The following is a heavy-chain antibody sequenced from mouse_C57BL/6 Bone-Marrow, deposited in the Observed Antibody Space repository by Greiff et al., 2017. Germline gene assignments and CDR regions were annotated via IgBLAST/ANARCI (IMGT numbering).Heavy chain of an antibody. V-gene: IGHV5-4*03. CDR1: GFTFSSYA. Sequence: EVKLMESGGGLVKPGGSLKLSCAASGFTFSSYAMSWVRQTPEKRLEWVATISDGGSYTYYPDNVKGRFTISRDNATNNLYLQMSHLKSEDTAMYYCARSSYYYGSLFAYWGQGTLVTVSA. CDR2: ISDGGSYT. J-gene: IGHJ3*01. D-gene: IGHD1-1*01. CDR3: ARSSYYYGSLFAY.